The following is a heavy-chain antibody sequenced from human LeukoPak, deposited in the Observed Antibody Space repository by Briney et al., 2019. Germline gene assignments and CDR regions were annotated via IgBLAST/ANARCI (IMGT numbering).Heavy chain of an antibody. CDR1: GFTFDDYG. CDR2: INWNGGST. D-gene: IGHD3-22*01. CDR3: ARERYYDSSGYYGEDY. V-gene: IGHV3-20*04. J-gene: IGHJ4*02. Sequence: PGGSLRLSCAASGFTFDDYGMSWVRQAPGKGLEWVSGINWNGGSTGYADSVKGRFIISRDNANNSLYLQMNSLRAEDTALYYCARERYYDSSGYYGEDYWGQGTLVTVSS.